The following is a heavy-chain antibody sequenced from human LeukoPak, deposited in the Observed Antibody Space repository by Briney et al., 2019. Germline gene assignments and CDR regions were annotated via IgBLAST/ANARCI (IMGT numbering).Heavy chain of an antibody. D-gene: IGHD3-16*02. Sequence: PGGSLRLSCAASGFTFSNYAMHWVRQAPGKGLEWVAFISYDGSNKYYADSVKGRFTNSRDNSKNTLYLQMNSLRAEDTAVYYCAREYAVRVWGNYRYGDQKYCFDYWGQGTLVTVSS. J-gene: IGHJ4*02. CDR3: AREYAVRVWGNYRYGDQKYCFDY. CDR1: GFTFSNYA. CDR2: ISYDGSNK. V-gene: IGHV3-30-3*01.